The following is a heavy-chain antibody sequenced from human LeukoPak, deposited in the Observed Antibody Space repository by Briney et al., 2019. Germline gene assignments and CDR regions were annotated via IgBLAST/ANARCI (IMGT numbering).Heavy chain of an antibody. J-gene: IGHJ3*01. CDR1: GGSISSGGYY. CDR3: ARAYSSGWSHHDAFDF. CDR2: INYSGST. D-gene: IGHD6-19*01. V-gene: IGHV4-31*03. Sequence: SETLSLTCTVSGGSISSGGYYWSWIRQHPGKGLEWIGNINYSGSTYYNPSFKSRVTISVDTSKNQFSLKLSSVTAADTAVYYCARAYSSGWSHHDAFDFWGQGTMVTVSS.